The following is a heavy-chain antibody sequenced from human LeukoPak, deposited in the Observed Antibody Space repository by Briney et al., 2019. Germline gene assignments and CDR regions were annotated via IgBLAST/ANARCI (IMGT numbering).Heavy chain of an antibody. V-gene: IGHV4-31*03. CDR2: IYYSGST. J-gene: IGHJ4*02. CDR3: ARETTVTDRAFDY. CDR1: GGSISSGGYY. D-gene: IGHD4-17*01. Sequence: SQTLSLTCTVSGGSISSGGYYWRWLRQHPGKGLEWIGYIYYSGSTYYNPSLKSRVTISVDTSKNQFSLKLSSVTAADTAVYYCARETTVTDRAFDYWGQGTLVTVSS.